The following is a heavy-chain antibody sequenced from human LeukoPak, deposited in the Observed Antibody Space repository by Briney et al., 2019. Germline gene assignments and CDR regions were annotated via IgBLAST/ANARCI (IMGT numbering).Heavy chain of an antibody. CDR3: ARGEYDFWSGDDAFDI. CDR2: INPNSGGT. CDR1: GYTFTGYY. D-gene: IGHD3-3*01. J-gene: IGHJ3*02. Sequence: GASVKVSCKASGYTFTGYYMHWVRQAPGQGLEWMGWINPNSGGTNYAQKSQGRVTMTRDTSISTAYMELSRLRSDDTAVYYCARGEYDFWSGDDAFDIWGQGTMVTVSS. V-gene: IGHV1-2*02.